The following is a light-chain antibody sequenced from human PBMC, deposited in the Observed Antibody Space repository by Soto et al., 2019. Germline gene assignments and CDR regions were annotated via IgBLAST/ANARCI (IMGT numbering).Light chain of an antibody. CDR1: SSDVGSYNL. V-gene: IGLV2-23*01. CDR2: EGS. Sequence: QSALTQPASVSGSPGQSITISCTGTSSDVGSYNLVSWYQQHPGKAPKLMIYEGSKRPSGVSNRFSGSKSGNTASLTISGLQAEXEXDYYCCSYAGSSTDVVFGGGTKLTVL. J-gene: IGLJ2*01. CDR3: CSYAGSSTDVV.